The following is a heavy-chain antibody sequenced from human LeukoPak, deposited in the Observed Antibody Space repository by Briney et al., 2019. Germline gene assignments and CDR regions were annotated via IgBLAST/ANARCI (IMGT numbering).Heavy chain of an antibody. CDR1: GYSFTSYW. V-gene: IGHV5-51*01. CDR2: TYPGDSDT. CDR3: ARPAYCGGDCYSVLGI. D-gene: IGHD2-21*02. J-gene: IGHJ3*02. Sequence: GESLKISCKGSGYSFTSYWIGWVRQMPGKGLEWMGITYPGDSDTRYSPSFQGQVTISADKSISTAYLQWSSLKASDTAMYYCARPAYCGGDCYSVLGIWGQGTMVTVSS.